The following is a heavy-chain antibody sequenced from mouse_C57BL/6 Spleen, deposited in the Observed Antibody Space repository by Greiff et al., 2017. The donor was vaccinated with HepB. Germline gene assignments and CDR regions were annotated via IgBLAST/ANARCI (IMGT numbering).Heavy chain of an antibody. Sequence: EVKLMESGGGLVKPGGSLKLSCAASGFTFSDYGMHWVRQAPEKGLEWVAYISSGSSTIYYADTVKGRFTISRDNAKNTLFLQMTSLRSEDTAMYYCARGHYGSTPWFAYWGQGTLVTVSA. J-gene: IGHJ3*01. CDR3: ARGHYGSTPWFAY. CDR2: ISSGSSTI. D-gene: IGHD1-1*01. CDR1: GFTFSDYG. V-gene: IGHV5-17*01.